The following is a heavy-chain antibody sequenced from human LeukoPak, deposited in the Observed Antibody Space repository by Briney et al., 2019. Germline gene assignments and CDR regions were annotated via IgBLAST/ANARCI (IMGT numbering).Heavy chain of an antibody. Sequence: GRSLRLSCAASGFTFSSYGMHWVRQAPGKGLEWVAVISYDGSIKYYADSVKGRFTISRDNSKNTLYLQMNSLRAEDTAVYYCAKNYGGNSGGDAFDIWGQGTMVTVSS. CDR1: GFTFSSYG. CDR3: AKNYGGNSGGDAFDI. V-gene: IGHV3-30*18. CDR2: ISYDGSIK. D-gene: IGHD4-23*01. J-gene: IGHJ3*02.